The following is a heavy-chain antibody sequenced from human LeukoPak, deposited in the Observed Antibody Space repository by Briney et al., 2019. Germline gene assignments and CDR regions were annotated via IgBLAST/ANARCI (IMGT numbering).Heavy chain of an antibody. V-gene: IGHV1-2*02. J-gene: IGHJ4*02. D-gene: IGHD6-13*01. Sequence: ASVKVSCKASGYTFTGNYMHWVRQAPGQGLEWMGWINPNSGGTNYAQKFQGRVTMTRDTSISTAYMELSRLRSDDTAVYYCARDPLGSSWYEYYFDYWGQGTLVTVSS. CDR1: GYTFTGNY. CDR3: ARDPLGSSWYEYYFDY. CDR2: INPNSGGT.